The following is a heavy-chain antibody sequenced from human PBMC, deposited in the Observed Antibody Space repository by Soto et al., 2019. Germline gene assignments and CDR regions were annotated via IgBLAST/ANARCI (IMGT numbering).Heavy chain of an antibody. Sequence: ASVKVSCKASGYTFTSYGINWVRQAPGRGLEWMGWINPGNGNAKYSQQFQGRVIIDRDTSASTAYMELSSLRPEDTAVYYCARGGYLDSSNYLAYWGLGKLVTVSS. V-gene: IGHV1-3*01. CDR3: ARGGYLDSSNYLAY. J-gene: IGHJ4*02. CDR2: INPGNGNA. CDR1: GYTFTSYG. D-gene: IGHD3-22*01.